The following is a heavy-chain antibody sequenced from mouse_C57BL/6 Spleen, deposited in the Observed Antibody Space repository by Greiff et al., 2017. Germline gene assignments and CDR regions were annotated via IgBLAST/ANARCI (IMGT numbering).Heavy chain of an antibody. CDR3: ARDGYHWYLDV. V-gene: IGHV5-17*01. CDR1: GFTFSDYG. D-gene: IGHD2-3*01. J-gene: IGHJ1*03. Sequence: EVQLVESGGGLVKPGGSLKLSCAASGFTFSDYGMHWVRPAPEKGLEWVAYISSGSSTISYADTVKGRFTISRDNAKNTLFLQLTSRRSEDTDMDYCARDGYHWYLDVWGTGTTVTVSS. CDR2: ISSGSSTI.